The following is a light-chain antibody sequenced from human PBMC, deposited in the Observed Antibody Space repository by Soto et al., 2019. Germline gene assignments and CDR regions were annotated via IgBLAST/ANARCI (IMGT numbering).Light chain of an antibody. CDR3: QHYGDSPPYT. CDR2: AAS. CDR1: QTLRGNF. V-gene: IGKV3-20*01. J-gene: IGKJ2*01. Sequence: EIVLTQSPGTLSLSPGQRATLSCRASQTLRGNFLAWYQQKHGQAPSLLIYAASSRAAGIPDKFSGSGSGTDVTLTISRLEPEDFAVYYCQHYGDSPPYTFGQGTKLEIK.